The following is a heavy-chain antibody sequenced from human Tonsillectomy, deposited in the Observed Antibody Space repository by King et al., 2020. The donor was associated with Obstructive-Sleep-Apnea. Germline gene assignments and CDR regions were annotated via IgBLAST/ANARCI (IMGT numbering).Heavy chain of an antibody. CDR3: ARGRGSYSFDY. V-gene: IGHV3-48*04. D-gene: IGHD1-26*01. J-gene: IGHJ4*02. CDR2: ISSSSNTI. Sequence: VQLVESGGGLVQPGGSLRLSCAASGFTFSGYSMNWVRQAPGKGLEWVSSISSSSNTIYYADSVKGRFTISRDNAKNSLSLQINSLRAEDTAVYYCARGRGSYSFDYWGQGTLLTVST. CDR1: GFTFSGYS.